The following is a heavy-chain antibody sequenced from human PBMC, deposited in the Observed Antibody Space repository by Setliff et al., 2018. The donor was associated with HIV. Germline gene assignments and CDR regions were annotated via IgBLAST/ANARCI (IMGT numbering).Heavy chain of an antibody. Sequence: SETLSLTCTVSGGSISSGDYYWSWIRQPPGKGLEWIGYIYYSGSTYYNPSLKSRVTISVDTSKNQFSLKVSSVTAADTAVYYCARDRGGGYNNLDYWGQGTLVTVSA. V-gene: IGHV4-30-4*08. D-gene: IGHD5-12*01. CDR1: GGSISSGDYY. CDR3: ARDRGGGYNNLDY. J-gene: IGHJ4*02. CDR2: IYYSGST.